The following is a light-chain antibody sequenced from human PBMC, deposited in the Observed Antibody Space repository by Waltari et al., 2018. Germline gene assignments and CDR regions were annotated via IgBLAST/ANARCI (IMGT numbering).Light chain of an antibody. CDR2: SSS. CDR1: SPNIGSNV. CDR3: GAWDASLNGYV. J-gene: IGLJ1*01. Sequence: QSVLTQPPSASGTPGQRVTISCSGSSPNIGSNVVNCYQQLPGTAPKLLIRSSSQRPRGGPDRVSGSTSRASPSLAISGLQSGGEADYHWGAWDASLNGYVVGTGTKVTV. V-gene: IGLV1-44*01.